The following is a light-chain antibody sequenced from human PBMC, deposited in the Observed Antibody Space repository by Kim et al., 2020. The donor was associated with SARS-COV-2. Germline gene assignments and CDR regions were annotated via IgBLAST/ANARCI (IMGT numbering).Light chain of an antibody. CDR1: QTINNK. V-gene: IGKV3-15*01. CDR3: QQSNNWPPLT. Sequence: SPGERATLSCRASQTINNKLVWYQQHPGQAPRLLIYDATTRATGIPARFIGSGSETDFTLTISSLQSEDFAVYYCQQSNNWPPLTFGQGTKVDIK. J-gene: IGKJ1*01. CDR2: DAT.